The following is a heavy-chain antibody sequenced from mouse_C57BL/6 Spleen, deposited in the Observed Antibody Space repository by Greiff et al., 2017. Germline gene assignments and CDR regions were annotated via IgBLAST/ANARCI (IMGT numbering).Heavy chain of an antibody. J-gene: IGHJ2*01. D-gene: IGHD1-1*01. Sequence: VQLQQSGAELVRPGASVTLSCKASGYTFTDYELHWVKQTPVHGLEWIGAIDPEPGGTAYNQKFKGPALLPADQSSSTAYMELRSLTSEDSAGDYCTRRLITTVVDPRDYGGQGTTLTVSS. V-gene: IGHV1-15*01. CDR2: IDPEPGGT. CDR1: GYTFTDYE. CDR3: TRRLITTVVDPRDY.